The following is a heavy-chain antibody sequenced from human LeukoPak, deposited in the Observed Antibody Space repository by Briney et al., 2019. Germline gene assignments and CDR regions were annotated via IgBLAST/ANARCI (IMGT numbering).Heavy chain of an antibody. J-gene: IGHJ4*02. Sequence: SETLSLTCTVSGGSISSYYWSWIRQPPGKGLEWIGYIYYSGSTNYNPSLKSRVTISVDTSKNQFSLKLYSVTAADTAVYYCARRPPSWPLDYWGQGTLVTVSS. CDR1: GGSISSYY. CDR2: IYYSGST. V-gene: IGHV4-59*12. D-gene: IGHD6-6*01. CDR3: ARRPPSWPLDY.